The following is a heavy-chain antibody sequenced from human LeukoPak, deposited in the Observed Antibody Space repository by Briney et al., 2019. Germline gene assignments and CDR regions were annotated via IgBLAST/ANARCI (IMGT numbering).Heavy chain of an antibody. Sequence: SVKVSCKASGGTFSSYAISWVRQAPGQGLEWMGRIIPILGIANYAQKFQGRITITADKSTSTAYMELSSLRSEDTAVYYCARDGSGYDYSSYWGQGTLVTVSS. CDR1: GGTFSSYA. J-gene: IGHJ4*02. D-gene: IGHD5-12*01. CDR2: IIPILGIA. V-gene: IGHV1-69*04. CDR3: ARDGSGYDYSSY.